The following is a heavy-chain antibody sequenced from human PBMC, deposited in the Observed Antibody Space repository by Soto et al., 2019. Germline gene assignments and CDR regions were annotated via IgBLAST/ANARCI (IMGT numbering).Heavy chain of an antibody. V-gene: IGHV4-59*01. Sequence: SETLSLTCTVSGGSISSYYWSWIRQPPGKGLEWIGYIYYSGSTNYNPSIKSRVTISVDTSKNQFSLKLSTVTAADTAVYYFARNRIAAAGPLGVYYYYMDVWGKGTTVTVSS. CDR3: ARNRIAAAGPLGVYYYYMDV. CDR2: IYYSGST. J-gene: IGHJ6*03. D-gene: IGHD6-13*01. CDR1: GGSISSYY.